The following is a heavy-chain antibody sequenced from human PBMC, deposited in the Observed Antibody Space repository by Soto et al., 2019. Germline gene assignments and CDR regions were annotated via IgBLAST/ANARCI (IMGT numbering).Heavy chain of an antibody. CDR1: GFTFSSYD. CDR3: ARETGVPGNWYFDL. D-gene: IGHD3-3*01. J-gene: IGHJ2*01. Sequence: EVQLVESGRGLVQPGGSLRLSCAVSGFTFSSYDMHWVRQVTGKRLEWVSGISTSGSPNYPDSLKGRFTISRENAENSLYLQMNSLRVGDTAVYYCARETGVPGNWYFDLWGRGTLVTVSS. V-gene: IGHV3-13*04. CDR2: ISTSGSP.